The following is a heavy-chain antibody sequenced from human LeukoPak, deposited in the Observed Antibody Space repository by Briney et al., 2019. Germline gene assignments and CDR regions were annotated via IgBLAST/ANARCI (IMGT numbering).Heavy chain of an antibody. CDR2: ISSSSSTI. V-gene: IGHV3-48*01. D-gene: IGHD6-13*01. Sequence: GGALRLSCAAPRFTFSSYSMNWVRQAPGKGLEWVSYISSSSSTIYYGDSVKGRFTITRENAKNSLYLQMNSLGAEDRAVYYCARSGGADSSSSWFGNYYYYYMDVWGKGTTVTVSS. CDR1: RFTFSSYS. J-gene: IGHJ6*03. CDR3: ARSGGADSSSSWFGNYYYYYMDV.